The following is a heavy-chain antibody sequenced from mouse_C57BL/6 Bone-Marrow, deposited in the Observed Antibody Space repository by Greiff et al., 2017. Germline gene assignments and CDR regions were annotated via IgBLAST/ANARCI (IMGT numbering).Heavy chain of an antibody. CDR3: ARLYYYGRDWYFDV. Sequence: VQPQQSGAELARPGASVKLSCKASGYTFTSYGISWVKQRTGQGLEWIGEIYPRSGNTYYNEKFKGKATLTADKSSSTAYMELRSLTSEDSAVYFCARLYYYGRDWYFDVWGTGTTVTVSS. CDR2: IYPRSGNT. J-gene: IGHJ1*03. D-gene: IGHD1-1*01. CDR1: GYTFTSYG. V-gene: IGHV1-81*01.